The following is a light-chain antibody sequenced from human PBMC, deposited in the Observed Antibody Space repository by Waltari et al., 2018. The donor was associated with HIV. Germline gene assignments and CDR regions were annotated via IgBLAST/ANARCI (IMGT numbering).Light chain of an antibody. J-gene: IGKJ5*01. CDR3: QQANSGRAIT. CDR1: RDINNW. V-gene: IGKV1-12*01. Sequence: DIQMTQSPSSVSASVGDRVTITCRASRDINNWQAWYQQKPGKAPKLLIDDASSLQSGGPSSFSGSGSGTELTLTSSSWQAEDSAVYYGQQANSGRAITFGQGTRLE. CDR2: DAS.